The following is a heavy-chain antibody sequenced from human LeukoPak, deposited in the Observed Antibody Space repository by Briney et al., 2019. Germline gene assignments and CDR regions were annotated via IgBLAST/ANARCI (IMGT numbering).Heavy chain of an antibody. CDR3: ARDLKPYYDFWSGSYYYYGMDV. J-gene: IGHJ6*02. Sequence: GGSLRLSGAASGFTFSSYSMNWVRQAPGKGLEWVSSISSSSSYIYYADSVKGRFTISRDNAKNSLYLQMNSLRAEDTAVYYCARDLKPYYDFWSGSYYYYGMDVWGQGTTVTVSS. CDR2: ISSSSSYI. V-gene: IGHV3-21*01. D-gene: IGHD3-3*01. CDR1: GFTFSSYS.